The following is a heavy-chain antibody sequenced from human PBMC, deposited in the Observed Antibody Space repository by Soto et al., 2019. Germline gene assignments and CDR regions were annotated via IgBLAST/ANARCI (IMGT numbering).Heavy chain of an antibody. CDR2: TYYRSKWYN. J-gene: IGHJ4*02. D-gene: IGHD2-21*02. Sequence: QTLSLTCAISGDSVSSNSAACNWIRQSPARGLEWLGRTYYRSKWYNDYAVSMKSRISINPDTSKNQFSLQLNSVTHEDTDVYYCARGSDSSFDYWGQGSLVTVYS. V-gene: IGHV6-1*01. CDR3: ARGSDSSFDY. CDR1: GDSVSSNSAA.